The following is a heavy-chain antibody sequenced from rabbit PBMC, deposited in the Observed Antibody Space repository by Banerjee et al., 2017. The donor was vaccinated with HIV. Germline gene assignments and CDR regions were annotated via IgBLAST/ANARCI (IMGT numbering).Heavy chain of an antibody. D-gene: IGHD6-1*01. V-gene: IGHV1S45*01. CDR2: IYPDYGST. J-gene: IGHJ4*01. CDR1: GFDFSSSYW. Sequence: QEQVEESGGDLVKPEGSLTLTCTASGFDFSSSYWICWVRQAPGKGLEWIAYIYPDYGSTDYASWVNGRFTISLDNAQNTVFLQMTSLTAADTATYFCARDYVGGDGAYALNLWGQGTLVTVS. CDR3: ARDYVGGDGAYALNL.